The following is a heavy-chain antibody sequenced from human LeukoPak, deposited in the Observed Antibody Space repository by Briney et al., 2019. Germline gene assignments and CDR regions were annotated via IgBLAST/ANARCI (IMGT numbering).Heavy chain of an antibody. CDR3: AVGELSSPHAFDI. J-gene: IGHJ3*02. CDR2: IYYSGST. D-gene: IGHD3-16*02. CDR1: GGSISSYY. Sequence: SETLSLTCTVSGGSISSYYWSWIWQPPGKGLEWIGYIYYSGSTNYNPSLKSRVTISVGTSKNQFSLKLSSVTAADTAVYYCAVGELSSPHAFDIWGQGTMVTVSS. V-gene: IGHV4-59*01.